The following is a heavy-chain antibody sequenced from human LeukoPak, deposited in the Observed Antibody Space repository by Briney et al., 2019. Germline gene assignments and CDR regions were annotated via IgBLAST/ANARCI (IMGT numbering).Heavy chain of an antibody. CDR1: GGSISSSSYY. Sequence: SETLSLTCTVSGGSISSSSYYWGWIRQPPGKGLEWIGSNYYSGSTYYNPSLKSRVTISVDTSKNQFSLKLSSVTAADTAVYYCARLGDTARDLFDYWGQGTLVTVSS. J-gene: IGHJ4*02. D-gene: IGHD5-18*01. V-gene: IGHV4-39*01. CDR3: ARLGDTARDLFDY. CDR2: NYYSGST.